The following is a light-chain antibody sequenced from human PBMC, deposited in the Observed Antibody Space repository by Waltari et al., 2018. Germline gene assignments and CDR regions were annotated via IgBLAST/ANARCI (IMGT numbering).Light chain of an antibody. CDR1: QSVSSNY. V-gene: IGKV3-20*01. J-gene: IGKJ1*01. Sequence: EIVLTQSPGTLSLSPGERATLSCRTSQSVSSNYLAWYQQKPGQAPRLLIYVASSRAPGIPDRLSGSGPGTDFTLTISRLEPEDFAVYCCQQYGYSPRTFGQGTRVEIK. CDR3: QQYGYSPRT. CDR2: VAS.